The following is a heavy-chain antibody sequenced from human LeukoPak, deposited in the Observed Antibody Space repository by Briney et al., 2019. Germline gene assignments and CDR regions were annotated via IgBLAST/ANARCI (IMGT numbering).Heavy chain of an antibody. D-gene: IGHD6-19*01. CDR2: IYHSGST. CDR3: ARVGQLAGTRPA. Sequence: PSETLSLTCAVSGYSISSGYYWGWIRQPPGKGLEGIGSIYHSGSTYYNPSLKSRVTISVDTSKNQFSLKLSSVTAADTAVYYCARVGQLAGTRPAWGQGTLVTVSS. CDR1: GYSISSGYY. J-gene: IGHJ5*02. V-gene: IGHV4-38-2*01.